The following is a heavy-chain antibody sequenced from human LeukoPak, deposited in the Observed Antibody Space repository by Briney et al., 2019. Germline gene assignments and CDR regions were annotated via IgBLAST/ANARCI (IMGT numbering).Heavy chain of an antibody. CDR2: IKRDGSEK. Sequence: AGGSLRLSRAASGFTFSSYWMTWVRQAPGKGLEWVANIKRDGSEKYYVDSVKGRFTISRDNAKNSLYLQMNSLRSEDTAVYYCRVYSSSYSYYYYMDVWGKGTTVTVSS. CDR1: GFTFSSYW. J-gene: IGHJ6*03. V-gene: IGHV3-7*01. CDR3: RVYSSSYSYYYYMDV. D-gene: IGHD6-6*01.